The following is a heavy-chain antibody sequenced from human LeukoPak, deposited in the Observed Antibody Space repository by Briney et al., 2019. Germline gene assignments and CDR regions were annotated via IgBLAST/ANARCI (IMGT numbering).Heavy chain of an antibody. J-gene: IGHJ4*02. V-gene: IGHV3-33*01. CDR3: ARSYSSGWSERSYFDY. Sequence: PRRSLRLSCAASGFTFSSYGMHWVRQAPGKGLEWVAVIWYDGSNKYYADSVKGRFTISRDNSKNTLYLQMNSLRAEDTAVYYCARSYSSGWSERSYFDYWGQGTLVTVSS. CDR2: IWYDGSNK. CDR1: GFTFSSYG. D-gene: IGHD6-19*01.